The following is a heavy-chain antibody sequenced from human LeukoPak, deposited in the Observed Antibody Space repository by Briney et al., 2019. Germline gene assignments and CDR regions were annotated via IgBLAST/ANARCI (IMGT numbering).Heavy chain of an antibody. CDR2: INTNTGNP. J-gene: IGHJ4*02. V-gene: IGHV7-4-1*02. CDR1: GYTFTSYY. Sequence: ASVKVSCKASGYTFTSYYMHWVRQAPGQGLEWMGWINTNTGNPTYAQGFTGRFVFSLDTSVSTTYLQISSLEAENTAVYYCARQGPGYCGSTRCYGIGHWGQGTLVTVSS. D-gene: IGHD2-2*01. CDR3: ARQGPGYCGSTRCYGIGH.